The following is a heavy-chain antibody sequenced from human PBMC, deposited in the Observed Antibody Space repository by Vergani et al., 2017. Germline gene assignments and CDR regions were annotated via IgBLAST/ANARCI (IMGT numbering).Heavy chain of an antibody. D-gene: IGHD5-18*01. J-gene: IGHJ6*03. CDR3: AREAGQLWPTYYYYYYMDV. CDR1: GGSFSGYY. Sequence: QVQLQQWGAGLLKPSETLSLTCAVYGGSFSGYYWSWIRQPPGKGLEWIGEINQSGSTNYNPSLKSRVTISVDTSKNQFSLKLSSVTAADTAVYYCAREAGQLWPTYYYYYYMDVWGKGTTVTVSS. CDR2: INQSGST. V-gene: IGHV4-34*01.